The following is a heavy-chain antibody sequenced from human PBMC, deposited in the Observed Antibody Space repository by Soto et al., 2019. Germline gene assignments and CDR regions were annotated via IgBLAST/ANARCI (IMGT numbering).Heavy chain of an antibody. CDR3: ARDNDRPQLGGNYYYILDV. CDR2: IMPIFRTP. J-gene: IGHJ6*02. V-gene: IGHV1-69*12. CDR1: GGTFRNSA. Sequence: QVQLDQSGAEVKKPGSSVKVSCKASGGTFRNSAIIWVRQAPGQGLEWMGGIMPIFRTPDYAQKFQGRVTITADESTNTAYMELSGLRSDDTAVYYCARDNDRPQLGGNYYYILDVWGHGTTVTVSS. D-gene: IGHD1-1*01.